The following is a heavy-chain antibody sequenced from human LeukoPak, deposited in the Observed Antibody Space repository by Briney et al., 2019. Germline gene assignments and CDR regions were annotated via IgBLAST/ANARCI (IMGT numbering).Heavy chain of an antibody. CDR2: ISSGGTP. V-gene: IGHV3-23*01. CDR1: GFTFSSYS. J-gene: IGHJ4*02. D-gene: IGHD2-2*01. Sequence: GGSLRLSCAASGFTFSSYSMNWVRQAPGKGLEWVSAISSGGTPYYAASVRGRFIISRDTSTNTLYLQVKSLTAEDTAVYYCAKPEVGVASIDCWGQGALVTVSS. CDR3: AKPEVGVASIDC.